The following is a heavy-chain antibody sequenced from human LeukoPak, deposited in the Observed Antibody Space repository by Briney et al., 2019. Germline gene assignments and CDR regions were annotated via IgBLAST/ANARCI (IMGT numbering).Heavy chain of an antibody. D-gene: IGHD5-18*01. CDR1: GFTFSSYA. J-gene: IGHJ6*02. CDR3: AKTGFTGYSYGYYYYYGMDV. V-gene: IGHV3-23*01. Sequence: GGSLRLSCAASGFTFSSYAMSWVRQAPGKGLEWVSAISGSGGSTYYADSVKGRFTISRDNSKNTLYLQMNSLRAEDTAVYYRAKTGFTGYSYGYYYYYGMDVWGQGTTVTVSS. CDR2: ISGSGGST.